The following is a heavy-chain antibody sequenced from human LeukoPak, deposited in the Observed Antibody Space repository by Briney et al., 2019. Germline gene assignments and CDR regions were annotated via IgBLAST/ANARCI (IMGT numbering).Heavy chain of an antibody. Sequence: SVKVSCKASGGTFSSYAISWVRQAPGQGLEWMGGIIPIFGTANYAQKFQGRVTITADESTSTAYMELSSLRSEDTAVYYCARDKGGRYSSGWYAETNWFDPWGQGTLVTVCS. CDR1: GGTFSSYA. D-gene: IGHD6-19*01. J-gene: IGHJ5*02. CDR2: IIPIFGTA. V-gene: IGHV1-69*13. CDR3: ARDKGGRYSSGWYAETNWFDP.